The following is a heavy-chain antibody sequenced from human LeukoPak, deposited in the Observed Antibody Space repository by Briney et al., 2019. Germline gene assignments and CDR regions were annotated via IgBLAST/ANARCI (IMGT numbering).Heavy chain of an antibody. CDR2: IWYDGSNK. D-gene: IGHD3-10*01. Sequence: PGRSLRLSCAASGYTFSSYGMHWVRQAPGKGLEWVAVIWYDGSNKYYADSVKGRFTISRDNSKNTLYLQMNSLRAEDTAVYYCAKEEASMVLGSWGQGTLVTVSS. CDR1: GYTFSSYG. J-gene: IGHJ5*02. CDR3: AKEEASMVLGS. V-gene: IGHV3-33*06.